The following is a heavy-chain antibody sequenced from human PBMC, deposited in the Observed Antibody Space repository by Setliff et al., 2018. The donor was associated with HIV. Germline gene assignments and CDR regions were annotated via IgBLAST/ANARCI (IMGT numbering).Heavy chain of an antibody. CDR3: AKDRTSYGDYVLGPSFDL. CDR1: GFTFSNYA. D-gene: IGHD4-17*01. Sequence: GGSLRLSCAASGFTFSNYAMTWVRQAPGKGLEWVSAISDSGSSTYHADSVKGRFTISKDNSKSTLYLQMNSLRAEDTAVYYCAKDRTSYGDYVLGPSFDLWGRGTLVTVSS. CDR2: ISDSGSST. J-gene: IGHJ2*01. V-gene: IGHV3-23*01.